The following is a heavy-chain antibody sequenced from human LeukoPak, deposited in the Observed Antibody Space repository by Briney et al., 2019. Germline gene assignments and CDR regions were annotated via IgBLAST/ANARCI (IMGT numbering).Heavy chain of an antibody. CDR3: ARPSSQWELLLPLDY. V-gene: IGHV3-64*01. J-gene: IGHJ4*02. Sequence: GGSLRLSCAASGFTFSSYAMHWVRQAPGKGLEYVSAISGNGGSTYYANSVKGRFTISRDNSKNTLYLQMGSLRAEDMVVYYCARPSSQWELLLPLDYWGQGTLVTVSS. CDR2: ISGNGGST. D-gene: IGHD1-26*01. CDR1: GFTFSSYA.